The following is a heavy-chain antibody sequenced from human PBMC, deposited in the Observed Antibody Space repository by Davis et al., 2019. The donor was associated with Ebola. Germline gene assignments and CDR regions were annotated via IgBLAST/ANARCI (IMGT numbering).Heavy chain of an antibody. CDR2: TNPSVGIT. CDR1: GYTFTSYY. Sequence: ASVKVSCKASGYTFTSYYMHWVRQAPGQGLEWMGITNPSVGITSYAQNFQGRVTMTRDTSTSTVYMELNSLRSEDTAVYYCARGSGGFNWFDPWGQGTLVTVSS. V-gene: IGHV1-46*01. J-gene: IGHJ5*02. CDR3: ARGSGGFNWFDP. D-gene: IGHD2-15*01.